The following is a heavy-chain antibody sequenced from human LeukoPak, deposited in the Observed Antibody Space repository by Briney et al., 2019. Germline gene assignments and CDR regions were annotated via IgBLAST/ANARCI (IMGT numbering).Heavy chain of an antibody. V-gene: IGHV4-39*01. CDR1: GGSISSGTYY. CDR3: ASLLEGMTAAEDY. CDR2: IYYSGST. J-gene: IGHJ4*02. D-gene: IGHD3-3*01. Sequence: PSETLSLTCTVSGGSISSGTYYWGWIRQPPGKGLEWIGTIYYSGSTYYNPSLKSRVTISVDTSKNRFSLKLSSVTAADTAVYYCASLLEGMTAAEDYWGQGTLVTVSS.